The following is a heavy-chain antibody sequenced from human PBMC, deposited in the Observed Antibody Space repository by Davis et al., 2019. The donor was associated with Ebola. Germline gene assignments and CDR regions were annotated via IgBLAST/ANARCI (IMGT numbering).Heavy chain of an antibody. Sequence: PGGSLRLSCKGSGYSFTSYWIGWVRQMPGKGLEWMGIIYPGDSDTRYSPSFQGQVTISADKSISTAYLQWSRLKASDTAMYYCARLLLVGSCGMDVWGQGTTVTVSS. CDR1: GYSFTSYW. J-gene: IGHJ6*02. V-gene: IGHV5-51*01. D-gene: IGHD2-8*02. CDR3: ARLLLVGSCGMDV. CDR2: IYPGDSDT.